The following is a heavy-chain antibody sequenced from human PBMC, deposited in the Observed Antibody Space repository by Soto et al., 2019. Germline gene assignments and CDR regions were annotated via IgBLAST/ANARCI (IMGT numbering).Heavy chain of an antibody. CDR1: GYTFTSYG. V-gene: IGHV1-18*04. Sequence: QVQLVQSGAEVKKPGASVKVSCKASGYTFTSYGISWVRQAPGQGLEWMGWISAYNGNTNYAQKLQGRVTMTKDTSKSTDYMELRSLRSDDTAVYYCARDGYCSSTSCYHGYYGMDVWGQGTTGTVS. CDR3: ARDGYCSSTSCYHGYYGMDV. CDR2: ISAYNGNT. J-gene: IGHJ6*01. D-gene: IGHD2-2*03.